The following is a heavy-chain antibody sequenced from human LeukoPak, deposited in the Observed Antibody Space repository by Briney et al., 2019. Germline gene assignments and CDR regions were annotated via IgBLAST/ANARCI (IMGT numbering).Heavy chain of an antibody. V-gene: IGHV4-4*02. Sequence: SETLSLTCAVSGGSISSSYWWTWVRQPPGKGLEWIGEIYHSGSANYNPSLQSRVTISVDKSKNQFSLKLSSVTAADTAVYYCARLRYYYDSSGYRGYFDLWGRGTLVTVSS. J-gene: IGHJ2*01. CDR2: IYHSGSA. CDR1: GGSISSSYW. CDR3: ARLRYYYDSSGYRGYFDL. D-gene: IGHD3-22*01.